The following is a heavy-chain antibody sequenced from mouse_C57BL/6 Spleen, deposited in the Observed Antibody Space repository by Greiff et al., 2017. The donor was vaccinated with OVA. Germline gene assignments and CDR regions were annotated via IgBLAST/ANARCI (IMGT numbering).Heavy chain of an antibody. J-gene: IGHJ4*01. D-gene: IGHD2-2*01. CDR3: ARGVVTTYAMDY. Sequence: VQLKQPGAELVKPGASVKLSCKASGYTFTSYWMHWVKQRPGQGLEWIGMIHPNSGSTNYNEKFKSKATLTVDKSSSTAYMQLSSLTSEDSAVYYCARGVVTTYAMDYWGQGTSVTVSS. CDR2: IHPNSGST. CDR1: GYTFTSYW. V-gene: IGHV1-64*01.